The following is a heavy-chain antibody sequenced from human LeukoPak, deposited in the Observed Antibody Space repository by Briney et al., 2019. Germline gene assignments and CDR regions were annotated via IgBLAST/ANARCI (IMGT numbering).Heavy chain of an antibody. J-gene: IGHJ4*02. CDR3: ARDGLNGQGQLGLDY. D-gene: IGHD6-13*01. CDR1: GGTFSSYA. CDR2: IIPILGIA. V-gene: IGHV1-69*04. Sequence: ASVKVSCKASGGTFSSYAISWVRQAPGQGLEWMGRIIPILGIANYAQKFQGRVTITADKSTSTAYMELSSLRSEDTAVYYCARDGLNGQGQLGLDYWGQGTLVTVSS.